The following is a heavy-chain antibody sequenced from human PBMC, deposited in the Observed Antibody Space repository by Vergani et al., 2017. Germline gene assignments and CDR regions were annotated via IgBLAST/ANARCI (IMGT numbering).Heavy chain of an antibody. CDR3: TRHWALVAAKNWFDP. CDR1: NDSVSNTFYY. Sequence: QVQLQESGPGLVTPSETLSLTCTVSNDSVSNTFYYWGWIRQTPGKGLEWIGCIYYSGSTYYNPSLKIRVTMSVDTSKSQFSLKLSSVTAADTAVYYCTRHWALVAAKNWFDPWGQGTLVTVSS. CDR2: IYYSGST. V-gene: IGHV4-39*01. D-gene: IGHD2-15*01. J-gene: IGHJ5*02.